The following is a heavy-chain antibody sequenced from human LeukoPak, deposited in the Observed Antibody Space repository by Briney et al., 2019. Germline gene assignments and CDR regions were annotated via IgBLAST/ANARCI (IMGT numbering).Heavy chain of an antibody. CDR1: GYTFTGYY. D-gene: IGHD3-16*01. CDR3: ARGAAGYDYYYYMDV. V-gene: IGHV1-2*02. J-gene: IGHJ6*03. Sequence: WASVKVSCKASGYTFTGYYMHWVRQAPGQGLEWMGWINPNSGGTNYARQFQGRVTMTRDTSISTAHMDLSRLRSDDTAVYYCARGAAGYDYYYYMDVWGKGTTVTISS. CDR2: INPNSGGT.